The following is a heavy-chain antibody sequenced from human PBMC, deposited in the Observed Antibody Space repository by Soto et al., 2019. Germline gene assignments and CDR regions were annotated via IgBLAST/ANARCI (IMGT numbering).Heavy chain of an antibody. CDR3: GRSISGWSRFDF. CDR2: IKPDGSEK. Sequence: GGSLRLSCAASGFTFSNYWMSWVRQVPGKGLEWVANIKPDGSEKWYVDSVKGRFTISRDNVKKSLYLQMISLRAEDTAMYYCGRSISGWSRFDFWGQGILVTVSS. D-gene: IGHD6-19*01. CDR1: GFTFSNYW. V-gene: IGHV3-7*02. J-gene: IGHJ4*02.